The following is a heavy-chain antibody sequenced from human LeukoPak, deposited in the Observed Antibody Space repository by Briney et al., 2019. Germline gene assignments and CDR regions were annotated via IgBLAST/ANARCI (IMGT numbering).Heavy chain of an antibody. V-gene: IGHV4-30-4*08. CDR1: GGSISSGDYY. J-gene: IGHJ4*02. Sequence: SETLSLTCTVSGGSISSGDYYWNWIRQPPGKGLEWIGYIYYSGSTYYNPSLKSRVTISVDTSKNQFSLKLSSVTAADTAVYYCARAGYGSGSYYPTSYYFDYWGQGTLVTVSS. D-gene: IGHD3-10*01. CDR3: ARAGYGSGSYYPTSYYFDY. CDR2: IYYSGST.